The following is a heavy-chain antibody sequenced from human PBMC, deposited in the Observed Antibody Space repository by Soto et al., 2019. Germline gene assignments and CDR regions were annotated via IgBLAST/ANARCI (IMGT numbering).Heavy chain of an antibody. D-gene: IGHD2-2*01. CDR3: AREGCSSTSCYFIWFDP. V-gene: IGHV4-38-2*02. CDR2: IYHSGST. Sequence: PSETLSLTCAVSGYSISSGYYWGWIRQPPGKGLEWIGSIYHSGSTYYNPSLKSRVTISVDTSKNQFSLELSSVTAADTAVYYCAREGCSSTSCYFIWFDPWGQGTLVTVSS. J-gene: IGHJ5*02. CDR1: GYSISSGYY.